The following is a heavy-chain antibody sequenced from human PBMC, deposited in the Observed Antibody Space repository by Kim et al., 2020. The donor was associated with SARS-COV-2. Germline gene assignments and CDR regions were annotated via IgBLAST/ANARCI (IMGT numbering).Heavy chain of an antibody. CDR3: ARDYGSGSYYPPFDY. J-gene: IGHJ4*02. D-gene: IGHD3-10*01. Sequence: ASVKVSCKASGYTFTSYGISWVRQAPGQGLEWMGWISAYNGNTNYAQKLQGRVTMTTDTSTSTAYMELRSLRSDDTAVYYCARDYGSGSYYPPFDYWGQGTLVTVSS. CDR2: ISAYNGNT. CDR1: GYTFTSYG. V-gene: IGHV1-18*01.